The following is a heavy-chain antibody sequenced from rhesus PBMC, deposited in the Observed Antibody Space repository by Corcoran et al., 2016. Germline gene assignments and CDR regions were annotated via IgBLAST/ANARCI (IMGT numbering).Heavy chain of an antibody. J-gene: IGHJ4*01. D-gene: IGHD3-28*01. CDR1: GGSISSSYC. V-gene: IGHV4-93*02. CDR3: ARHGGHYYGSGFLDY. CDR2: IYGSGGST. Sequence: QVQLQESGPPVVKPSETLSLTCAVSGGSISSSYCWSWIRQSPVKELAWIGGIYGSGGSTEYNPSLKSRVTISIDTSKNQFSLKLSSVTAADTAVYFWARHGGHYYGSGFLDYWGQGVLVTVSS.